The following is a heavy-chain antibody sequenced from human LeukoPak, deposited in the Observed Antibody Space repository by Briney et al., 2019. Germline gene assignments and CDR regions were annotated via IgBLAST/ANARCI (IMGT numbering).Heavy chain of an antibody. CDR2: IIPMFGTT. D-gene: IGHD4-11*01. CDR1: GGTFSSCP. Sequence: ASVKVSCKASGGTFSSCPISWVRQAPGQGLAWMGGIIPMFGTTNYALKFQGRVTITADESTSTAYMELSSLESEDTAVYYCARVTQRDSNLYGMDVWGQGTTVTVSS. CDR3: ARVTQRDSNLYGMDV. J-gene: IGHJ6*02. V-gene: IGHV1-69*13.